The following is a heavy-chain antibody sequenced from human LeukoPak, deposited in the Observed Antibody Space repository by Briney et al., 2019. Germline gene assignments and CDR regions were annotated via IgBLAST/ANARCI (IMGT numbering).Heavy chain of an antibody. CDR2: IYSGTT. D-gene: IGHD1-26*01. J-gene: IGHJ4*02. Sequence: PGGSLRLSCTVSGFSVSDNSMSWVRQAPGKGLEWVSFIYSGTTHYSDSVKGRFTISRDNSKNTLYLQMNSLRAEDTAVYYCAKGSRYSGSYPHYWGQGTLVTVSS. CDR1: GFSVSDNS. CDR3: AKGSRYSGSYPHY. V-gene: IGHV3-53*01.